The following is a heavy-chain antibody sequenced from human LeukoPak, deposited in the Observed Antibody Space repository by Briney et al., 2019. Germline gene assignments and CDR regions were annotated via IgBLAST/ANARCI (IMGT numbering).Heavy chain of an antibody. CDR2: IYYSGST. CDR1: GGSISSYY. J-gene: IGHJ3*02. D-gene: IGHD6-6*01. Sequence: SETLSLTCTVSGGSISSYYWGWIRQPPGKGLEWIGYIYYSGSTNYNPSLKSRVTISVDTSKNQFSLKLSSVTAADTAVYYCARAGEYSSSSGAFDIWGQGTMVTVSS. V-gene: IGHV4-59*01. CDR3: ARAGEYSSSSGAFDI.